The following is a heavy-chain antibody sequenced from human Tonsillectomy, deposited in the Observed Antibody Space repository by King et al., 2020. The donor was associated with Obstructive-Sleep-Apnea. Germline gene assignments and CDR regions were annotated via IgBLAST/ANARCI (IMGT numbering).Heavy chain of an antibody. CDR2: ISFDGRNE. CDR1: GFTLASA. J-gene: IGHJ4*02. D-gene: IGHD3-22*01. CDR3: ARDRNNYYDSSGPIDY. Sequence: QVQLVESGGGVVQPGWSLRLSCAASGFTLASAMHWVRQAPGKGLEWVAVISFDGRNENYADSVRGRFTVSRDNSKNTLYLQMNSLRAEDTAVYYCARDRNNYYDSSGPIDYWGQGTPVTVSS. V-gene: IGHV3-30*04.